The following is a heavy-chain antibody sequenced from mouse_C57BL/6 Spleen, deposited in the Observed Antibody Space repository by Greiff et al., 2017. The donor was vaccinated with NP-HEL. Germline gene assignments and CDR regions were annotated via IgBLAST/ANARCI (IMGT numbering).Heavy chain of an antibody. CDR1: GYTFTNYW. Sequence: QVQLQQSGAELVRPGTSVKMSCKASGYTFTNYWIGWAKQRPGHGLEWIGDIYPGGGYTNYNEKFKGKATLTADKSSSTAYMQFSSLTSEDSAIYSCSRSDLYYGSSYGYWGQGTTLTVSS. J-gene: IGHJ2*01. CDR2: IYPGGGYT. CDR3: SRSDLYYGSSYGY. V-gene: IGHV1-63*01. D-gene: IGHD1-1*01.